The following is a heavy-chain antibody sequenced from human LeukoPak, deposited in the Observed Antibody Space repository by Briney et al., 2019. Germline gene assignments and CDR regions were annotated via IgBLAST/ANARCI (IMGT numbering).Heavy chain of an antibody. CDR2: IIPIFGTA. CDR1: GGTFSSYA. D-gene: IGHD2-2*01. Sequence: ALVKVSCKASGGTFSSYAISWVRQAPGQGLEWMGGIIPIFGTANYGQKFQGRVTITADESTSTAYMELSSLRSEDTAVYYCARTCSSTSCHDAFDIWGQGTMVTVSS. V-gene: IGHV1-69*01. J-gene: IGHJ3*02. CDR3: ARTCSSTSCHDAFDI.